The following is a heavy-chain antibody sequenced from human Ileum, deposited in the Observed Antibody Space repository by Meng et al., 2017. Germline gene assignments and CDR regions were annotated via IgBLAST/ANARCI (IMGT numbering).Heavy chain of an antibody. CDR2: IYASGST. CDR1: GGAISSGGYY. Sequence: QVQLQESGPGLVKPSPTLSLTCTVSGGAISSGGYYWSWIRQHPGKGLEWIGYIYASGSTSYNPSLKSRIAISGDTSKNQFSLNLSSVTAADTAVYYCARGGTAYFDYWGQGTLVTVSS. J-gene: IGHJ4*02. D-gene: IGHD1-1*01. CDR3: ARGGTAYFDY. V-gene: IGHV4-31*03.